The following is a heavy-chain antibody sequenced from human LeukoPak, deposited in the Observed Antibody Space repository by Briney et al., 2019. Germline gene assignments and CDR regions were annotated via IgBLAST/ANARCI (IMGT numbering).Heavy chain of an antibody. CDR1: GGTFSSYA. D-gene: IGHD3-10*01. J-gene: IGHJ6*03. CDR2: IIPIFDTT. Sequence: GASVKVSCKASGGTFSSYAINWVRQAPGQGLEWMGGIIPIFDTTNYAQKFQGRVTITADKSTSTVYMELSSLRAEDTAVYYCAKDGPGPMVRGPIPHYYYYYYMDVWGKGTTVTVSS. CDR3: AKDGPGPMVRGPIPHYYYYYYMDV. V-gene: IGHV1-69*06.